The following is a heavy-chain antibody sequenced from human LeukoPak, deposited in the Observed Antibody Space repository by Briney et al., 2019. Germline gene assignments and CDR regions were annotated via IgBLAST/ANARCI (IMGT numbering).Heavy chain of an antibody. D-gene: IGHD3-22*01. V-gene: IGHV2-70*01. CDR3: ARSGSVRDSSGYDFDY. J-gene: IGHJ4*02. Sequence: SGPALLNPTEAPTLTGTFLGFSLGTREMGGSCIGEPQGKAVGCLALIDWDDDKYYSTSLTTRLTISKDTSHNQVVLTMTNMDHVDTATYYCARSGSVRDSSGYDFDYWGQGTLVTVSS. CDR1: GFSLGTREMG. CDR2: IDWDDDK.